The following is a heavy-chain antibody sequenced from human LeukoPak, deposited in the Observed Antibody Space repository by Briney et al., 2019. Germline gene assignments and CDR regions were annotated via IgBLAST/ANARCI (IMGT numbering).Heavy chain of an antibody. D-gene: IGHD1-26*01. CDR1: GFTFSSYA. Sequence: PGGSLRLSCTASGFTFSSYAMSWVRQAPGKGLEWVSGISGSGGSTNYADSVKGRFTISRDNSKNTLYLQMNSLRAEDTAVYYCAKGREWEPDYWGQGTLVTVSS. CDR3: AKGREWEPDY. J-gene: IGHJ4*02. CDR2: ISGSGGST. V-gene: IGHV3-23*01.